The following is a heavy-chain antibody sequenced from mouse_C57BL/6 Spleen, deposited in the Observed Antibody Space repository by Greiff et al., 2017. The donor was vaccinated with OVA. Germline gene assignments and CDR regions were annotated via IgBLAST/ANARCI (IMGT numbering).Heavy chain of an antibody. J-gene: IGHJ4*01. Sequence: VKLMESGAELVKPGASVKISCKASGYAFSSYWMNWVKQRPGKGLEWIGQIYPGDGDTNYNGKFKGKATLTADKSSSTAYMQLSSLTSEDSAVYFCARYTTVYAMDYWGQGTSVTVSS. CDR1: GYAFSSYW. V-gene: IGHV1-80*01. CDR3: ARYTTVYAMDY. D-gene: IGHD1-1*01. CDR2: IYPGDGDT.